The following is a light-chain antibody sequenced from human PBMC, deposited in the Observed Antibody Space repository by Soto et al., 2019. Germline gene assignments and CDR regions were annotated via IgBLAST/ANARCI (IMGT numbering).Light chain of an antibody. CDR3: QQYNSYSRT. CDR1: QSISSW. CDR2: DAS. J-gene: IGKJ1*01. Sequence: IHMTQSPSTLSASVWDRVTITCRASQSISSWLAWYQQKPGKAPKLLIYDASSLESGVPSRFSGSGSGTEFTLTISSLQPDDFATYYCQQYNSYSRTFGQGTKVDIK. V-gene: IGKV1-5*01.